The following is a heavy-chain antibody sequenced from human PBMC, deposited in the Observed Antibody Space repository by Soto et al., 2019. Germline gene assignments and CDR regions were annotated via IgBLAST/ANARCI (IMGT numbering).Heavy chain of an antibody. D-gene: IGHD2-15*01. Sequence: GGSLRLSCAASGFTFSSYGMHWVRQAPGKGLEWVAVISYDGSNKYYADSVKGRFTISRDNSKNTLYLQMNSLRAEDTAVYYCAKDQSLVAAYYFDYWGQGTLVTVSS. CDR3: AKDQSLVAAYYFDY. J-gene: IGHJ4*02. CDR2: ISYDGSNK. CDR1: GFTFSSYG. V-gene: IGHV3-30*18.